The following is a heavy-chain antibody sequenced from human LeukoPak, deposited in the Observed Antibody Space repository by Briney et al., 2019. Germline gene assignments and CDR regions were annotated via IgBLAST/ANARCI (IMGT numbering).Heavy chain of an antibody. CDR1: GGSISSSSYY. CDR2: IYYSGST. CDR3: ATHLPGSWFYDFDY. J-gene: IGHJ4*02. D-gene: IGHD6-13*01. Sequence: SETLSLTCTVSGGSISSSSYYWGWIRQPPGKGLEWIGSIYYSGSTYYNPSLKSRVTISVDTSKNQFSLKLSSVTAADTAVYYCATHLPGSWFYDFDYWGQGTLVTVSS. V-gene: IGHV4-39*01.